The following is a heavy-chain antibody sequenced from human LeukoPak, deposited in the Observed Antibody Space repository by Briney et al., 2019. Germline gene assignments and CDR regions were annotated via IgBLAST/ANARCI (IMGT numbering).Heavy chain of an antibody. V-gene: IGHV4-59*01. J-gene: IGHJ5*02. Sequence: SETLSLTCTVSGGSISSYYWSWVRQPPGKGVEWIGYIFYSGSTNYNLSLKSRVTISVDTSKNQSSLRLSSVTAAETAVYYCSRENYGDYEENLSDPGGEGTLATVYS. CDR1: GGSISSYY. CDR2: IFYSGST. D-gene: IGHD4-17*01. CDR3: SRENYGDYEENLSDP.